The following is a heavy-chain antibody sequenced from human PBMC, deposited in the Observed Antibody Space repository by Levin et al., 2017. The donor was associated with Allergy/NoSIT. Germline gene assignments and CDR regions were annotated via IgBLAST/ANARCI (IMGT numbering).Heavy chain of an antibody. CDR2: IYSGGST. CDR1: GFTVSSNY. J-gene: IGHJ4*02. CDR3: ARVRGSWDFDY. V-gene: IGHV3-66*02. Sequence: ASVKVSCAASGFTVSSNYMSWVRQAPGKGLEWVSVIYSGGSTYYADSVKGRFTISRDNSKNTLYFQMNSLRVEDTAVYYCARVRGSWDFDYWGQGTLVTVSS. D-gene: IGHD2-15*01.